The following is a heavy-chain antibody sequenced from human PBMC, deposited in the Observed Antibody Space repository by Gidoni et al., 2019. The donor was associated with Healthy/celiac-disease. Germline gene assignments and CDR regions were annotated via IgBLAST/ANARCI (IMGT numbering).Heavy chain of an antibody. J-gene: IGHJ4*02. D-gene: IGHD3-16*01. V-gene: IGHV4-34*01. Sequence: QVQLQQWGAGLLKPSETLSLTCAVYGGSFSGYYWSWIRQPPGKGLEWIGEINHSGSTNYTPSLKSRVPISVDTSKTHFSLKLSSVTAADTAVYYCARGRLMRGGGYWGQGTLVTVAS. CDR3: ARGRLMRGGGY. CDR2: INHSGST. CDR1: GGSFSGYY.